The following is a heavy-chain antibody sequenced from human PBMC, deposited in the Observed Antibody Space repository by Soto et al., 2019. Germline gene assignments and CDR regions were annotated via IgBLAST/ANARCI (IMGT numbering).Heavy chain of an antibody. J-gene: IGHJ5*02. Sequence: QVQLVESGGGVVQPGRSLRLSCAASGFTFSSYAMHWVRQAPSKGLEWVAVISYDGSNKYYADSVKGRFTISRDNSKNTLYLQMNSLRAEDTAVYYCASTYSSGWFGEYNWFDPWGQGTLVTVSS. CDR1: GFTFSSYA. CDR3: ASTYSSGWFGEYNWFDP. V-gene: IGHV3-30-3*01. CDR2: ISYDGSNK. D-gene: IGHD6-19*01.